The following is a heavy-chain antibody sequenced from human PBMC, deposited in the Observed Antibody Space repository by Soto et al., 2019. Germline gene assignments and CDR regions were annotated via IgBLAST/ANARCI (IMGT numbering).Heavy chain of an antibody. CDR3: AKDYLGIAVAGTLYYYYGMDV. CDR1: GFTFSSYG. J-gene: IGHJ6*02. D-gene: IGHD6-19*01. CDR2: ISYDGSNK. Sequence: GGSLRLSCAASGFTFSSYGMHWVRQAPGKGLEWVAVISYDGSNKYYADSVKGRFTISRDNSKNTLYLQMNSLRAEDTAVYYCAKDYLGIAVAGTLYYYYGMDVWGQGTTVTVSS. V-gene: IGHV3-30*18.